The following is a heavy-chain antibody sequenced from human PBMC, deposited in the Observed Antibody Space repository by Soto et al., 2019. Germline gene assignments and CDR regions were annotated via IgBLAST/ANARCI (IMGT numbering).Heavy chain of an antibody. CDR2: MSYDGSQK. D-gene: IGHD6-13*01. V-gene: IGHV3-30-3*01. CDR1: GFIFSTYT. CDR3: VIANSSSWHNVDC. Sequence: QVQLVESGGGVVQPGRSLRLSCAASGFIFSTYTMHWVRQAPGKGLEWLTVMSYDGSQKYYADSVKGRLTISRDNSKNTLYLQMTSLRAEDTAVYHCVIANSSSWHNVDCWGQGTLVTVSS. J-gene: IGHJ4*02.